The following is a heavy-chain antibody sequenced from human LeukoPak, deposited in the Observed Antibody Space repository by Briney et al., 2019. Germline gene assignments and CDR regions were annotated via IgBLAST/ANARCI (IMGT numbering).Heavy chain of an antibody. CDR1: GGSISSYY. CDR2: IYTSRST. D-gene: IGHD6-13*01. Sequence: SGTLSLTCTVSGGSISSYYWSWIRQPAGKGLEWIGRIYTSRSTNYNPSLKSRVTMSVDTSKNQFSPKLSSVTAADTAVYYCARHKRSSRTQVLYFDYWGQGTLVTVSS. CDR3: ARHKRSSRTQVLYFDY. V-gene: IGHV4-4*07. J-gene: IGHJ4*02.